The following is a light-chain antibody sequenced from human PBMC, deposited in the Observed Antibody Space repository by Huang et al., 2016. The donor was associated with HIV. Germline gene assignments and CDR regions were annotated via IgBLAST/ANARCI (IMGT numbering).Light chain of an antibody. Sequence: EIVMTQSPATLSVSPGERITLSCGASESISNNLAWYQQRPGQAPRLLIYGASTRATGVAARVTGSGSGTDFTLTISSLQSEDSAVYYCHQYDNWPPFTFGQGTKLEIK. CDR3: HQYDNWPPFT. V-gene: IGKV3-15*01. CDR1: ESISNN. J-gene: IGKJ2*01. CDR2: GAS.